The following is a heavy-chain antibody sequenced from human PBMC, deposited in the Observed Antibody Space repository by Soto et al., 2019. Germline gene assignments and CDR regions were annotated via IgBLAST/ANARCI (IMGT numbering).Heavy chain of an antibody. CDR3: ARAPRDAIPDC. V-gene: IGHV4-59*01. D-gene: IGHD2-2*01. J-gene: IGHJ4*02. CDR1: NGSISNFY. CDR2: VSYSGST. Sequence: PSETLSLTCIVSNGSISNFYWTWIRQPPGKGLEWIGFVSYSGSTNYNPSLKSRVTISLHTSKNQFSLKLTSVTAADTAVYYCARAPRDAIPDCWGQGTLVTV.